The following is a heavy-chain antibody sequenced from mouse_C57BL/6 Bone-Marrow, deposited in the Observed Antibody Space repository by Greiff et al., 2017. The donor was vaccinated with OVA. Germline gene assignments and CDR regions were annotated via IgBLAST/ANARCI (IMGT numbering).Heavy chain of an antibody. Sequence: QVHVKQPGAELVKPGASVKMSCKASGYTFTSYWITWVKQRPGQGLEWIGDIYPGSGSTNYNEKFKSKATLTVDTSSSTAYMQLSSLTSEDSAVYYCARDYDYDGVFDYWGQGTTLTVSS. CDR3: ARDYDYDGVFDY. V-gene: IGHV1-55*01. D-gene: IGHD2-4*01. J-gene: IGHJ2*01. CDR1: GYTFTSYW. CDR2: IYPGSGST.